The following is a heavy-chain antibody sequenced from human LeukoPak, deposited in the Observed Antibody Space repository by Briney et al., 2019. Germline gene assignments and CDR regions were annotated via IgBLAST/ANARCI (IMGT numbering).Heavy chain of an antibody. CDR2: IYHSGST. D-gene: IGHD3-3*01. J-gene: IGHJ4*02. V-gene: IGHV4-30-2*01. Sequence: SQTLSLTCAVSGGSINSGGYSWSWIRQPPGKGLEWFGYIYHSGSTYYNPSLKSRVTISVDRSKNQFSLKLSSVTAADTAVYYCARSPTSFGVVISHFDYWGQGTLVTVSS. CDR3: ARSPTSFGVVISHFDY. CDR1: GGSINSGGYS.